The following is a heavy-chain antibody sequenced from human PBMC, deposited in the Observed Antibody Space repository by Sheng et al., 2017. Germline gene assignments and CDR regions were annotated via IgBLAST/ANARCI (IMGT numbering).Heavy chain of an antibody. CDR1: GGTFSSYA. Sequence: QVQLVQSGAEVKKPGSSVKVSCKASGGTFSSYAISWVRQAPGQGLEWMGGIIPIFGTANYAQKFQGRVTITADESTSTAYMELSSLRSEDTAVYYCARVKRVWFGEFPEEVGLDPWGQGTLVTVSS. V-gene: IGHV1-69*13. D-gene: IGHD3-10*01. J-gene: IGHJ5*02. CDR2: IIPIFGTA. CDR3: ARVKRVWFGEFPEEVGLDP.